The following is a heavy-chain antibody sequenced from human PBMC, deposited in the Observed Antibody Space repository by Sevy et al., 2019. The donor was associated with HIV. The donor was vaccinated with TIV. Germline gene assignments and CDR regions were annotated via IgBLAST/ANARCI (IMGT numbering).Heavy chain of an antibody. V-gene: IGHV3-30*18. Sequence: GGSLRLSCAASGFTFSSYGMHWVRQAPGKGLEWVAVISYDGSNKYYADSVKGRFTISRDNSKNTLYLQMNSLRAEDTAVYYCAKSRDYYDSSGYYYYFDYWGQGTLVTVSS. CDR3: AKSRDYYDSSGYYYYFDY. CDR2: ISYDGSNK. J-gene: IGHJ4*02. CDR1: GFTFSSYG. D-gene: IGHD3-22*01.